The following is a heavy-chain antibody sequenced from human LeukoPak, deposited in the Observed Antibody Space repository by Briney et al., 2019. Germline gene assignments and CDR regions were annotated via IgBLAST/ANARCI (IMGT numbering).Heavy chain of an antibody. D-gene: IGHD2-8*01. CDR1: GGSISSGGYY. CDR2: IYYSGST. J-gene: IGHJ5*02. V-gene: IGHV4-31*03. CDR3: ARERTNGPANWFDP. Sequence: SQTLSLTCTVPGGSISSGGYYWSWIRQHPGKGLEWIGYIYYSGSTYYNPSLKSRVTISVDTSKNQFSLKLSSVTAADTAVYYCARERTNGPANWFDPWGQGTLVTVSS.